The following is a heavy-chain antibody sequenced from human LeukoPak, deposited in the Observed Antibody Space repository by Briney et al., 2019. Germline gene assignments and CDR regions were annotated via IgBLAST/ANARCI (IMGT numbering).Heavy chain of an antibody. CDR2: INSDGSST. CDR1: GFTFSSYA. CDR3: ARGRRGSDGDYGGY. Sequence: GRSLRLSCAASGFTFSSYAMHWVRQAPGKGLVWVSRINSDGSSTSYADSVKGRFTISRDNAKNTLYLQMNSLRAEDTAVYYCARGRRGSDGDYGGYWGQGTLVTVSS. J-gene: IGHJ4*02. D-gene: IGHD4-17*01. V-gene: IGHV3-74*01.